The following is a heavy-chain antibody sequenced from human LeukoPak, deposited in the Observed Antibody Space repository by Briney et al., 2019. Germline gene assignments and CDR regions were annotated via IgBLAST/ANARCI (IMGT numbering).Heavy chain of an antibody. CDR1: GYTFTGYY. CDR3: ARDGMTTVTTHAFDI. V-gene: IGHV1-2*02. D-gene: IGHD4-17*01. CDR2: INPNSGGT. J-gene: IGHJ3*02. Sequence: ASVKVSCEASGYTFTGYYMHWVRQAPGQGLEWMGWINPNSGGTNYAQKFQGRFTMTRDTSISTAYMELSRLRSDDTAVYYCARDGMTTVTTHAFDIWGQGTMVTVSS.